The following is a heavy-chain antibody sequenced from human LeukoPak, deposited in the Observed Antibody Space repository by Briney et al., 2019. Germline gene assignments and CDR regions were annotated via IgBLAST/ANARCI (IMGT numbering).Heavy chain of an antibody. V-gene: IGHV5-51*01. CDR1: GYIFASHW. CDR2: IYPGDADT. D-gene: IGHD6-19*01. CDR3: ARVLYSSGWYAEG. J-gene: IGHJ4*02. Sequence: GESLKISCKGSGYIFASHWIGWVRQMPGKGLEWMGIIYPGDADTRYSPSFQGHVTISADKSISTAYLQWSSLEASDTAIYYCARVLYSSGWYAEGWGQGTLVTVSS.